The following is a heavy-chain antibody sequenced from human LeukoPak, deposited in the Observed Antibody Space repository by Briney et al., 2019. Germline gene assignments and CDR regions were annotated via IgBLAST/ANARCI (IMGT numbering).Heavy chain of an antibody. CDR2: IVVGSGNT. V-gene: IGHV1-58*02. CDR1: GFTFTSSA. J-gene: IGHJ6*02. CDR3: AVDIPTSFDYGDYSAYYYYGMDV. Sequence: SVKVSCKASGFTFTSSAMQWVRQARGQRLEWIGWIVVGSGNTNYAQKFQERVTITRDMSTSTAYMELSSLRSEDTAVYYCAVDIPTSFDYGDYSAYYYYGMDVWGQGTTVAVSS. D-gene: IGHD4-17*01.